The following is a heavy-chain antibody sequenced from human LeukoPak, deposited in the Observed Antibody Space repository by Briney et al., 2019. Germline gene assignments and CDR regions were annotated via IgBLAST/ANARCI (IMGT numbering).Heavy chain of an antibody. Sequence: GESLKISCKGSGYSFTRYWIGWVRQMPGKGLEWMGIIYPGDSHTRYSPTFQGQVTISADKSISTAYLQWSSLKASDTAMYYCARVAASGTYFDYWGQETLVTVSS. CDR2: IYPGDSHT. CDR3: ARVAASGTYFDY. V-gene: IGHV5-51*01. D-gene: IGHD6-13*01. CDR1: GYSFTRYW. J-gene: IGHJ4*02.